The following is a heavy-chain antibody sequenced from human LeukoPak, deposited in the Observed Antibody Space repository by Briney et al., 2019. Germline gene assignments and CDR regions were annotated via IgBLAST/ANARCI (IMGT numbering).Heavy chain of an antibody. CDR1: GDTFTAYY. CDR2: IIPILGIA. V-gene: IGHV1-69*04. CDR3: ARDRGGYGDYVIY. J-gene: IGHJ4*02. D-gene: IGHD4-17*01. Sequence: SVKVSCKASGDTFTAYYMHWVRQPPGQGLEWMGRIIPILGIANYAQKFQGRVTITADKSTSTAYMELSSLRSEDTAVYYCARDRGGYGDYVIYWGQGTLVTVSS.